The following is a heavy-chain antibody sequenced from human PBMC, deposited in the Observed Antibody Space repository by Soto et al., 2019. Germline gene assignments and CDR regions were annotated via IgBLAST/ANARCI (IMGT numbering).Heavy chain of an antibody. J-gene: IGHJ2*01. V-gene: IGHV4-31*03. Sequence: QVQLQESGPGLVKPSQTLSLTCTVSGASMRSGDYYWTWIRQQPGKGLEWIGEINDRRTIKYNPSQKSRVRISIDTSKNHYSLNLRSVTAADTAVYYGARESHEILTGPPWVWYFDLWGRGTLVTVSS. D-gene: IGHD3-9*01. CDR3: ARESHEILTGPPWVWYFDL. CDR2: INDRRTI. CDR1: GASMRSGDYY.